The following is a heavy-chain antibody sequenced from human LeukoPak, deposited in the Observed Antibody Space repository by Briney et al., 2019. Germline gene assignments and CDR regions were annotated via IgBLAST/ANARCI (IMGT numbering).Heavy chain of an antibody. CDR3: ARAYSIAAVFDY. CDR1: GGSMRSYY. Sequence: PSETLSLTCTVSGGSMRSYYWSWIRQPPGKGLEWIGYIHYSGSTNYNPSLKSRVTMSIDTSKNQFSLNLNSVTAADTAMYYCARAYSIAAVFDYWGQGTLVTVSS. J-gene: IGHJ4*02. D-gene: IGHD6-13*01. CDR2: IHYSGST. V-gene: IGHV4-59*01.